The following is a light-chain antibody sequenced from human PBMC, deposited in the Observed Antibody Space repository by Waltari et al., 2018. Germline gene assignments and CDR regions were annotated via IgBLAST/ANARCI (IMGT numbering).Light chain of an antibody. CDR2: GAS. V-gene: IGKV3-20*01. CDR3: QHYLRLPVT. Sequence: EIVLTQSPGTLSLSLGERATVPCRASQSVSRALAWYQQKPGQAPRLLIYGASTRATGIPDRFRGSGSGTDFSLTISRLEPDDFAVYYCQHYLRLPVTFGQGTTVEI. J-gene: IGKJ1*01. CDR1: QSVSRA.